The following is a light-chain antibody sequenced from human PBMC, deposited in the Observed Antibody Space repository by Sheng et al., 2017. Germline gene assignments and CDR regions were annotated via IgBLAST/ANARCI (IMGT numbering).Light chain of an antibody. CDR2: LGS. J-gene: IGKJ5*01. CDR3: MQALQISIT. CDR1: QSLLHSNGYNY. V-gene: IGKV2-28*01. Sequence: DIVMTQSPLSLPVTPGEPASISCRSSQSLLHSNGYNYLDWYLQKPGQSPQLLIYLGSNRASGVPDRFSGSGSGTDFTLKISRVEAEDVGVYYCMQALQISITFGQGHDWRLN.